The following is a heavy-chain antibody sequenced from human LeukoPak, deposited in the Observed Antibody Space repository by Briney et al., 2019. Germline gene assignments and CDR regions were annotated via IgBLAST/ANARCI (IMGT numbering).Heavy chain of an antibody. D-gene: IGHD2-15*01. Sequence: GGSLRLSCAASGFPFSSYAMNWVRQAPGKGLEWVSTLSDTGSMIYYADSVKGRFTISRDNSKNTVYLQMNSLRADDTAVYYCVKDGGIYPAWYFDCWGQGTLVTVSS. J-gene: IGHJ4*02. V-gene: IGHV3-23*01. CDR1: GFPFSSYA. CDR2: LSDTGSMI. CDR3: VKDGGIYPAWYFDC.